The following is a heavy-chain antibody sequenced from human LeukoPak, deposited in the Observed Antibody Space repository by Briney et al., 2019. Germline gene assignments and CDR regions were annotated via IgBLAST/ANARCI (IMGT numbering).Heavy chain of an antibody. CDR2: ISSSGSTI. J-gene: IGHJ6*04. Sequence: QPGGSLRLSCAASGFTFSSYSMNWVRQAPGKGLEWVSYISSSGSTIYYADSVKGRFTISRDNAKNSLYLQMNSLRAEDTAVYYCAEHGITMIGGVWGKGTTVTISS. V-gene: IGHV3-48*04. D-gene: IGHD3-10*02. CDR3: AEHGITMIGGV. CDR1: GFTFSSYS.